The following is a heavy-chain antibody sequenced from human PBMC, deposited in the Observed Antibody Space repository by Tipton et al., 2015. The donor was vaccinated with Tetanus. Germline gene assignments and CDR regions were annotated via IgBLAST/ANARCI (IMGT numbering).Heavy chain of an antibody. CDR2: INGGGNEK. Sequence: SPRLSCAVSGFTFSSSWMSWVRQVPGKGLEWVANINGGGNEKYYVDSVKGRFTISRDNAKNSLYLQMNSLRGEDTAVYYCVRDFAEFDYWGQGTLVTVSS. J-gene: IGHJ4*02. CDR1: GFTFSSSW. CDR3: VRDFAEFDY. V-gene: IGHV3-7*01.